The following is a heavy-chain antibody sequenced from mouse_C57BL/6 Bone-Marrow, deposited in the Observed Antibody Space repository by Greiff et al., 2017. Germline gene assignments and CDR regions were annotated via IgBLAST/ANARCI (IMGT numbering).Heavy chain of an antibody. CDR1: GYTFTSYW. Sequence: VQLQQPGAELVKPGASVKLSCKASGYTFTSYWMHWVKQRPGQGLEWIGMIHPNSGSTNYNEKFKSKATLTVDKSSSTAYMQLSSLTSEDAAVYYCARAYGSSDAYAMDYWGQGTSVTVSS. D-gene: IGHD1-1*01. J-gene: IGHJ4*01. CDR2: IHPNSGST. CDR3: ARAYGSSDAYAMDY. V-gene: IGHV1-64*01.